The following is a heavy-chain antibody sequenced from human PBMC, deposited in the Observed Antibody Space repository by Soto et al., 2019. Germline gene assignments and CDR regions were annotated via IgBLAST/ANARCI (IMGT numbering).Heavy chain of an antibody. CDR2: ISAYNGNT. CDR1: GYTFTSYG. J-gene: IGHJ6*02. CDR3: ARLFNYDFWSGYYADYYYYYGMDV. D-gene: IGHD3-3*01. V-gene: IGHV1-18*04. Sequence: ASVKVSCKASGYTFTSYGISWVRQAPGQGLEWMGWISAYNGNTNYAQKLQGRVTMTTDTSTSTAYMELGSLRSDDTAVYYCARLFNYDFWSGYYADYYYYYGMDVWGQGTTVTVSS.